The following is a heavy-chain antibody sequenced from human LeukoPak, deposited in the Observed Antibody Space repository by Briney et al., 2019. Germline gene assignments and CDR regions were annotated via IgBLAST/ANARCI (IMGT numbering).Heavy chain of an antibody. D-gene: IGHD2-21*01. CDR1: GFTFSHYS. Sequence: PGGSLRLSCAASGFTFSHYSMNWVRQAPGKGLQWISYISNTGDVIYYADSVKGRFTISRDNAENSVYLHMNSLRAEDTAIYYCARMWGLTGFGPWGQGTLVTVSS. CDR2: ISNTGDVI. CDR3: ARMWGLTGFGP. V-gene: IGHV3-48*01. J-gene: IGHJ5*02.